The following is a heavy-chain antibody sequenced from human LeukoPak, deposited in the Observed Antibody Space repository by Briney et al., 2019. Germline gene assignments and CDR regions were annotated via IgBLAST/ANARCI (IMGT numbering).Heavy chain of an antibody. Sequence: GASVKVSCKASGYTFTSYYMHWVRQAPGQGLEWMGIINPSGGSTSYAQKFQGRVTITADESTSTAYMELSSLRSEDTAVYYCASGPYCGGDCYSGNYWGQGTLVTVSS. D-gene: IGHD2-21*02. J-gene: IGHJ4*02. CDR1: GYTFTSYY. CDR3: ASGPYCGGDCYSGNY. V-gene: IGHV1-46*01. CDR2: INPSGGST.